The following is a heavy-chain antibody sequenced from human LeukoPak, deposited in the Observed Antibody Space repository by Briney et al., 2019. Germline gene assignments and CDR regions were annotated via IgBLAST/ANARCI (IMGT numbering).Heavy chain of an antibody. V-gene: IGHV3-23*01. J-gene: IGHJ3*02. CDR3: ARISSGYYKGAFDI. CDR2: ISGSGGST. D-gene: IGHD3-22*01. CDR1: GFTFSSYA. Sequence: GGSLRLSCAASGFTFSSYAMSWVRQAPGKGLEWVSAISGSGGSTYYADSVEGRFTISRDNSKNTLYLQMNSLRAEDTAVYYRARISSGYYKGAFDIWGQGTMVTVSS.